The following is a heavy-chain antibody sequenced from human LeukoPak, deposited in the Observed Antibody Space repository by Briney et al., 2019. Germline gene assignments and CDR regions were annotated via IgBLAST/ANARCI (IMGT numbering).Heavy chain of an antibody. V-gene: IGHV4-30-2*01. CDR2: IYHSGST. D-gene: IGHD6-19*01. Sequence: PSQTLSLTCTVSGGSISSGGYYWSWIRQPPGKGLEWIGYIYHSGSTYYNPSLKSRVTISVDRSKNQFSLKLSSVTAADTAVYYCARGFSGWAYKEPNWFDPWGQGTLVTVSS. CDR3: ARGFSGWAYKEPNWFDP. J-gene: IGHJ5*02. CDR1: GGSISSGGYY.